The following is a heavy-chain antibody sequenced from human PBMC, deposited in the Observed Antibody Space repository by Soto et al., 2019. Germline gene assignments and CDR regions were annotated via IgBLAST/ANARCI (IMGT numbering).Heavy chain of an antibody. V-gene: IGHV3-9*01. CDR1: GFTFDDYA. J-gene: IGHJ3*02. CDR3: AKDIRGYSSSWYSAFDI. CDR2: ISWNSGSI. Sequence: VQLVESGGGLVQPGRSLRLSCAASGFTFDDYAMHWVRQAPGKGLEWVSGISWNSGSIGYADSVKGRFTISRDNAKNSLYLQMNSLRAEDTALYYCAKDIRGYSSSWYSAFDIWGQGTMVTVSS. D-gene: IGHD6-13*01.